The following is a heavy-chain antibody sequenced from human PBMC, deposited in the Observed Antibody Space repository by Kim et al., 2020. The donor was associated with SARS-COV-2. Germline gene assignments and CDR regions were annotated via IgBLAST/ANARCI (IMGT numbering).Heavy chain of an antibody. V-gene: IGHV3-48*02. D-gene: IGHD3-22*01. Sequence: SVKGRFTISRDNAKNSLYLQMNSLRDEDTAVYYCARDPPHYYDSSGYFDYWGQGTLVTVSS. J-gene: IGHJ4*02. CDR3: ARDPPHYYDSSGYFDY.